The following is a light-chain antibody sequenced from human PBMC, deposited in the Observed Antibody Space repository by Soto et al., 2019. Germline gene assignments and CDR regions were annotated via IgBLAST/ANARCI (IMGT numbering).Light chain of an antibody. Sequence: EVVMTQSPATLSVSPGERATLSCRASQSVSSNLVWYQQKPGQAPRLLIYGASTRATGIPARFSGSGFGTEFTLTISSLQSEDFAVYYCQHYNNWPPYTFGQGTKLEIK. V-gene: IGKV3-15*01. CDR3: QHYNNWPPYT. CDR1: QSVSSN. CDR2: GAS. J-gene: IGKJ2*01.